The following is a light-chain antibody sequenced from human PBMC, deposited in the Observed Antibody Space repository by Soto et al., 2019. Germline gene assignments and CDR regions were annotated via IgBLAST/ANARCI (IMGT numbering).Light chain of an antibody. CDR1: QSISSTY. Sequence: IVLTQSPGTLSLSPGERATLSCRASQSISSTYLAWYQQKPGQAHRLLIYGASSRATGIPDRFSGSGSGTDFTHTISRLEPEDFAVYYCQQFYGSPRTFGQVTTVDIK. CDR3: QQFYGSPRT. J-gene: IGKJ1*01. CDR2: GAS. V-gene: IGKV3-20*01.